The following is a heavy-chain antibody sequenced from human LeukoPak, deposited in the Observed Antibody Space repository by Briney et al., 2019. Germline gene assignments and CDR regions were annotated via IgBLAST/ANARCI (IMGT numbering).Heavy chain of an antibody. CDR2: ISGSGAST. CDR1: GLTSSAYA. J-gene: IGHJ5*02. D-gene: IGHD6-19*01. CDR3: AKGASSGWLLYWFDP. Sequence: GGSLRLSCAVSGLTSSAYAMTWVRQAPGKGLEWVSGISGSGASTYYAESVKGRFTISRDNSKNTPYLQMNSLRAEDTAVYYCAKGASSGWLLYWFDPWGQGTLVTVSS. V-gene: IGHV3-23*01.